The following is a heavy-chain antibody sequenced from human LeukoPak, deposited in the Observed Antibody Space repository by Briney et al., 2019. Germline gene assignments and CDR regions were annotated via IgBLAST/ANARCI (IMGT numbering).Heavy chain of an antibody. Sequence: QPGRSLRLSCAASGFTFSSYAMHWVRQAPGKGLEWVAVISYDGSNKYYADSVKGRFTISRDNSKNTLYLQMNSLRAEDTAVYYCARLLWFGELSPDYWGQGTLVTVSS. CDR3: ARLLWFGELSPDY. V-gene: IGHV3-30-3*01. J-gene: IGHJ4*02. CDR2: ISYDGSNK. D-gene: IGHD3-10*01. CDR1: GFTFSSYA.